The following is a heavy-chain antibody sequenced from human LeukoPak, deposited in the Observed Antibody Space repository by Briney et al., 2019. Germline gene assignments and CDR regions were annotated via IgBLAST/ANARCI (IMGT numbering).Heavy chain of an antibody. Sequence: GGSLRLSWVASGFTFSDAWMSWVRQAPGKWLEWVGRIKSKIDGGTIDYGAPVKGRFTISRDDSRNTLYLQMTSLKTEDTAVYYCTTRRQDGCWGQGTLVTVS. J-gene: IGHJ4*02. CDR2: IKSKIDGGTI. D-gene: IGHD6-25*01. V-gene: IGHV3-15*01. CDR3: TTRRQDGC. CDR1: GFTFSDAW.